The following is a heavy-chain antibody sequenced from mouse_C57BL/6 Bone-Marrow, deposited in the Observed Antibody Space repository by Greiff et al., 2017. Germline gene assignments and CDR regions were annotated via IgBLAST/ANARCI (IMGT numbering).Heavy chain of an antibody. CDR3: ARCYGSRWYFDV. CDR1: GYTFTDYY. CDR2: INPNNGGT. J-gene: IGHJ1*03. D-gene: IGHD1-1*01. V-gene: IGHV1-26*01. Sequence: EVQLQQSGPELVKPGASVKISCKASGYTFTDYYMNWVKQSHGKSLEWIGDINPNNGGTSYNQKFKGKATLTVDKSSSTAYMELRSLTSEDSAVYYCARCYGSRWYFDVWGTGTTVTVSS.